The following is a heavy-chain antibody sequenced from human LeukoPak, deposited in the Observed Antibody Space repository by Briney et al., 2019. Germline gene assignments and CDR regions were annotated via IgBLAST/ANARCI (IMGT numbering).Heavy chain of an antibody. CDR3: ARGNGYIPHDYFDH. V-gene: IGHV1-2*02. CDR1: GYTFTGYY. Sequence: EASVKVSCKASGYTFTGYYMHWVRQAPGQGLEWMGWINPNSGGTNYAQKFQGRVTMTRDTSISTAYMELSRLRSDDTAVYYCARGNGYIPHDYFDHWGQGTLVTVSS. J-gene: IGHJ4*02. CDR2: INPNSGGT. D-gene: IGHD5-24*01.